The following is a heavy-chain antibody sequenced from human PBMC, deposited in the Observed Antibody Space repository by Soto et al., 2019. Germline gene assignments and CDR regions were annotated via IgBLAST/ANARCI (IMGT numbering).Heavy chain of an antibody. CDR2: IYASDSDT. D-gene: IGHD6-19*01. V-gene: IGHV5-51*01. J-gene: IGHJ4*02. Sequence: GESLKISCKGSGYSFSDYWIGWVRQMPGKGLEFMGTIYASDSDTRYSPSFEGQVTMSVDKSISTAYLHWTSLKASDTAMYYCARQHPLHSSAWYNWGQGTLVTVSS. CDR1: GYSFSDYW. CDR3: ARQHPLHSSAWYN.